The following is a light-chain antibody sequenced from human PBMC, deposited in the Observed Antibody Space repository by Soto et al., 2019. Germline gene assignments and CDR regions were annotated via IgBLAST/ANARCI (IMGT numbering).Light chain of an antibody. CDR3: QQYNNWWT. CDR2: GAS. CDR1: QSVSSS. Sequence: EIMMTQSPATLSVSPGERATLSCRASQSVSSSLAWYQQKPGQAPRLLISGASTRATGIPARFSGSGSGTEFTLTINSLQSEDFAVYYCQQYNNWWTFGQGTQVEIK. V-gene: IGKV3-15*01. J-gene: IGKJ1*01.